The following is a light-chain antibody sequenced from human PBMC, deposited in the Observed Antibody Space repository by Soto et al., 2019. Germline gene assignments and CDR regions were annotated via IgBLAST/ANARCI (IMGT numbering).Light chain of an antibody. CDR2: KAS. V-gene: IGKV1-5*03. Sequence: DIQMTQSPSTLSAFVGDRVTITCRASQSISNWLAWYQQKPGKAPKLLIYKASSLESGVPSRFSGNGSETEFTLTISSLQPDDFATYYCQKYNSYYTFGQGTKVDIK. J-gene: IGKJ2*01. CDR1: QSISNW. CDR3: QKYNSYYT.